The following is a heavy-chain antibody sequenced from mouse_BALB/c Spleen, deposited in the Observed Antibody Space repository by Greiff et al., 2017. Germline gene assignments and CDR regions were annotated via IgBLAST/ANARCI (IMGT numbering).Heavy chain of an antibody. J-gene: IGHJ4*01. CDR2: ISSGSSTI. D-gene: IGHD2-14*01. CDR3: ARYDYAMDD. CDR1: GFTFSSFG. Sequence: EVQVVESGGGLVQPGGSRKLSCSASGFTFSSFGMHWVRQAPEKGLEWVAYISSGSSTIYYADTVKGRFTISRDNPKNTLFMQMTSLRSEDTAMYYCARYDYAMDDWGQGTSVTVSS. V-gene: IGHV5-17*02.